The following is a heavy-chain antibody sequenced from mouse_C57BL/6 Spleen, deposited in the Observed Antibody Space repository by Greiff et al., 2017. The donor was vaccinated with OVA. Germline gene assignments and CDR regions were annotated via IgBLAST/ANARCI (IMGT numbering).Heavy chain of an antibody. J-gene: IGHJ4*01. CDR2: IDPNSGGT. CDR1: GYTFTSYW. D-gene: IGHD2-1*01. CDR3: ARDYGNPYYYAMDY. V-gene: IGHV1-72*01. Sequence: VQLQQSGAELVKPGASVKLSCKASGYTFTSYWMHWVKQRPGRGLEWIGRIDPNSGGTKYNEKFKSKATLTVDKPSSTAYMQLSSLTSEDSAVYYCARDYGNPYYYAMDYWGQGTSVTVSS.